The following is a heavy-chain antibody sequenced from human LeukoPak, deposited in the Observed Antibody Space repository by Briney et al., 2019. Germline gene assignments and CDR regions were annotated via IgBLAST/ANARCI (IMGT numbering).Heavy chain of an antibody. CDR1: GLTVSSNY. V-gene: IGHV3-66*01. CDR3: ARGRVENQQLVGGNY. D-gene: IGHD6-6*01. CDR2: IYSGGST. Sequence: PGGSLRLSCAASGLTVSSNYMSWVRQAPGKGLEWVSVIYSGGSTYYADSVKGRFTISRDNSKNTLYLQTNSLRAEDTAVYYCARGRVENQQLVGGNYWGQGTLVTVSS. J-gene: IGHJ4*02.